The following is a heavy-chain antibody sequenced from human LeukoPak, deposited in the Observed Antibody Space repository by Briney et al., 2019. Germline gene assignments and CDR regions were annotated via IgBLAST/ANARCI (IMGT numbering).Heavy chain of an antibody. CDR3: ARGSTGQYDP. Sequence: PSETLSLTCSVSGDSISSYYWSWIRQSPGKGLEWIGYVHYSGCSNNNPSLKSRVTMSVDTSKNQFSLKLSSLTAADTAVYYCARGSTGQYDPWGQGILVTVSS. D-gene: IGHD1-14*01. V-gene: IGHV4-59*01. CDR1: GDSISSYY. CDR2: VHYSGCS. J-gene: IGHJ5*02.